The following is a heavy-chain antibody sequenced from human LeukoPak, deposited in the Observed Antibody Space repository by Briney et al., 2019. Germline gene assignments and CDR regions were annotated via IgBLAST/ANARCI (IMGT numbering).Heavy chain of an antibody. J-gene: IGHJ4*02. CDR3: AKDNGRGYSYGYIDY. Sequence: GGSLRLSCAASGFTFSSYAMSWVRQAPGKGLDWVSVISGSGGSTYYAGSVKGRFTISRDNSENTLYLQMNSLRAEDTAIYYCAKDNGRGYSYGYIDYWGQGTLVTVYS. CDR1: GFTFSSYA. D-gene: IGHD5-18*01. CDR2: ISGSGGST. V-gene: IGHV3-23*01.